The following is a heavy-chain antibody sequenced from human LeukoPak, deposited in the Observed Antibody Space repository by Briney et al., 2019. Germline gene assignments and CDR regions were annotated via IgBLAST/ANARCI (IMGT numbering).Heavy chain of an antibody. CDR3: AKALPAYCGGDCYLDY. CDR2: ISGSGGST. J-gene: IGHJ4*01. V-gene: IGHV3-23*01. D-gene: IGHD2-21*02. Sequence: GGSLRLSCAASGFTFSSYAMSWVRQAPGKGLEWVSAISGSGGSTYYADSVKGRFTISRDNSKNTLYLQMNSLRAEDTAVYYCAKALPAYCGGDCYLDYWGHGTLVTVSS. CDR1: GFTFSSYA.